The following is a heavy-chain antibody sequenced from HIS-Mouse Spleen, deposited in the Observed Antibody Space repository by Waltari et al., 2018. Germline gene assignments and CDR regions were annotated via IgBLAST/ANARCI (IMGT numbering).Heavy chain of an antibody. J-gene: IGHJ4*02. CDR1: GGSFSCCY. D-gene: IGHD5-12*01. CDR3: ARAGKTALVEMATITYAFDY. CDR2: INHSGST. Sequence: QVQLQQWGAGLLKPSETLSLTCAVYGGSFSCCYWSWARQPPGKGLEGIGEINHSGSTNYNPSLKSRVTISVDTSKNQFSLKLSSVTAADTAVYYCARAGKTALVEMATITYAFDYWGQGTLVTVSS. V-gene: IGHV4-34*01.